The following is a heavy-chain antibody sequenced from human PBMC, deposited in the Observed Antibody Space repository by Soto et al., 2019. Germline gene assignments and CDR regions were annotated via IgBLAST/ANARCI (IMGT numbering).Heavy chain of an antibody. CDR1: GFTFSSYA. CDR3: ARGGISLRSLQWLLSPMVV. D-gene: IGHD3-3*01. V-gene: IGHV3-23*01. CDR2: ISGSGGST. Sequence: PRGSLRLSCAAYGFTFSSYAMSWVRQAPGKGLEWVSAISGSGGSTYYADSVKGRFTISRDNSRNTLYLQMNSLRAEDTAVYYCARGGISLRSLQWLLSPMVVCGQGTTVTGS. J-gene: IGHJ6*02.